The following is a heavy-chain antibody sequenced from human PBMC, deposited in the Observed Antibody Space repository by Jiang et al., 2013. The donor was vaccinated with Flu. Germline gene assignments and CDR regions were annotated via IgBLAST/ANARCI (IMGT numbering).Heavy chain of an antibody. CDR1: GGSISSGGYY. Sequence: GSGLVKPSQTLSLTCTVSGGSISSGGYYWSWIRQHPGKGLEWIGYIYYSGSTYYNPSLKSRVTISVDTSKNQFSLKLSSVTAADTAVYYCARDGLLNPPGRVVPYNWFDPWGQGTLVTVSS. V-gene: IGHV4-31*03. D-gene: IGHD2-21*01. CDR2: IYYSGST. J-gene: IGHJ5*02. CDR3: ARDGLLNPPGRVVPYNWFDP.